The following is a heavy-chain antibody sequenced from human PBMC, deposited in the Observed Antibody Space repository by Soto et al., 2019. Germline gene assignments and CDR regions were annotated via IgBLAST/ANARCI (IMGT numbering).Heavy chain of an antibody. Sequence: EVQLVESGGGVVQPGGSLRLSCAASGFIVNSYWMIGVRQAPGKGLEWVANIKQDGREKYYVDSVMGRFTISRDNAKNSLYLQMNSLRAEDTAVYYCARGWGLDPWGQGTLVTVSS. CDR1: GFIVNSYW. J-gene: IGHJ5*02. D-gene: IGHD3-16*01. CDR2: IKQDGREK. CDR3: ARGWGLDP. V-gene: IGHV3-7*04.